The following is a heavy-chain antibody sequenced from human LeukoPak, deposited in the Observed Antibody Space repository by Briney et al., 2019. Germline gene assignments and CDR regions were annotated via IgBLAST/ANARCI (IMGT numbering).Heavy chain of an antibody. CDR1: GFTFNRYG. Sequence: TGGSLRLSCAASGFTFNRYGMHWVRQAPGKGLEWVAVISFDGKVSYYADSVKGRFTISRDNSKNTLDLQMNSLRPEDTAVYYCARAEMWVLRSSDYWGQGTLVTVSS. CDR3: ARAEMWVLRSSDY. V-gene: IGHV3-30*03. CDR2: ISFDGKVS. D-gene: IGHD3-10*02. J-gene: IGHJ4*02.